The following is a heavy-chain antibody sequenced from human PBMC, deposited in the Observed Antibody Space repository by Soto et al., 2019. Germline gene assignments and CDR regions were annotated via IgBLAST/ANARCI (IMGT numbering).Heavy chain of an antibody. CDR2: IDRDGSRT. Sequence: EVQLVESGGGLVQPGGSLRLSCAASGFTFSRYWIQWVRQAPGKGLVWVSRIDRDGSRTTYADSVRGRFTISRDNAKNTLFLQMTSLTAEDTAVYYCARAAYYDSSGSYPGYFDYWGQGTLVTVSS. V-gene: IGHV3-74*01. CDR1: GFTFSRYW. CDR3: ARAAYYDSSGSYPGYFDY. J-gene: IGHJ4*02. D-gene: IGHD3-22*01.